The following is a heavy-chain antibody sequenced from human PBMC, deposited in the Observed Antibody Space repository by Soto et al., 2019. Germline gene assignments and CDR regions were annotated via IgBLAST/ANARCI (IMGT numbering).Heavy chain of an antibody. CDR1: GGSISSSSYY. CDR2: IYYSGRT. V-gene: IGHV4-39*01. CDR3: ARLAVAGSDWFDP. D-gene: IGHD6-19*01. Sequence: QLQLQESGPGLVKHSETLSLTCTVSGGSISSSSYYWGWIRQPPGKGLEWIGSIYYSGRTYYNPSLKSRVTRYVDTSKNQFSLKLSSVTAADTAVYYCARLAVAGSDWFDPWGQGTLVNVSS. J-gene: IGHJ5*02.